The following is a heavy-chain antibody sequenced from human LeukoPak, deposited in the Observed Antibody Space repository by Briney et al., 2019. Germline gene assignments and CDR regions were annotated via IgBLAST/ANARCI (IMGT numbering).Heavy chain of an antibody. Sequence: GGSLRLSCAASGFTFSSYSMNWVRQAPGKGLEWVSSISSSSSYIYYADSVKGRFTISRDNAKNSLYLQMNSLRAEDTAVYYCARDGGYSXGWYFAGYFDYWGQGTLVTVS. CDR2: ISSSSSYI. D-gene: IGHD6-19*01. V-gene: IGHV3-21*01. CDR1: GFTFSSYS. CDR3: ARDGGYSXGWYFAGYFDY. J-gene: IGHJ4*02.